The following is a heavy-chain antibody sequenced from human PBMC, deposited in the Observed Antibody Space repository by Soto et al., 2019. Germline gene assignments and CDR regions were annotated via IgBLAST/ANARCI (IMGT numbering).Heavy chain of an antibody. CDR2: ISGGGGNT. CDR3: AKDPRRRNFVSDYGSGSAGY. CDR1: GFTFSSYA. V-gene: IGHV3-23*01. Sequence: GGSLRLSCAASGFTFSSYAMSCVRQAPWKGLEWVSGISGGGGNTFYADSVKGRFTISRDNSKNTLYLQMNSLRGEDTAVYYCAKDPRRRNFVSDYGSGSAGYWAQGTMVTVSS. J-gene: IGHJ4*02. D-gene: IGHD3-10*01.